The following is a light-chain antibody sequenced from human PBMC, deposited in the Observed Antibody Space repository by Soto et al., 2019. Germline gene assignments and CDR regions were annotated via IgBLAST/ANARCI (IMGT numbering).Light chain of an antibody. J-gene: IGLJ2*01. CDR3: SSYTRSSTLV. CDR1: SSDVGAYDY. CDR2: DVT. V-gene: IGLV2-14*01. Sequence: QSVLTQPASVSGSPGQSITISCTGTSSDVGAYDYVSWYQQHPGKAPKLMIYDVTNRPSGVSDRFSGSKSGNTASPTISGLHTEDEADYHCSSYTRSSTLVFGGGTKVTVL.